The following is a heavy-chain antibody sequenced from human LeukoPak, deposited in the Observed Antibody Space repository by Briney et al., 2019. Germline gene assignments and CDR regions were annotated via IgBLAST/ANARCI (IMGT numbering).Heavy chain of an antibody. Sequence: GGSLRLSCAASGFTLRSYAMTWVRQAPGKGLERVSAISGRGGSTFYADSVKGRFTISRDNSKNTLYLQMNSLRAEDTAVYYCARGGGIVGTTHFDYWGQGTLVTVSS. V-gene: IGHV3-23*01. CDR1: GFTLRSYA. J-gene: IGHJ4*02. CDR2: ISGRGGST. CDR3: ARGGGIVGTTHFDY. D-gene: IGHD1-26*01.